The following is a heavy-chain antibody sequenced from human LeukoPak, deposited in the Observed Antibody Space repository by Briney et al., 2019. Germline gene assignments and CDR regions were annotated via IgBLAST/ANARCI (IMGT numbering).Heavy chain of an antibody. D-gene: IGHD6-19*01. CDR2: INPSGGST. Sequence: ASVKVSCKASGYTFTGYYMHWVRQAPGQGLGWMGIINPSGGSTSYAQKFQGRVTMTRDMSTSTVYMELRSLRSEDTAVYYCARVAVAGGFDYWGQGTLVTVSS. J-gene: IGHJ4*02. V-gene: IGHV1-46*01. CDR1: GYTFTGYY. CDR3: ARVAVAGGFDY.